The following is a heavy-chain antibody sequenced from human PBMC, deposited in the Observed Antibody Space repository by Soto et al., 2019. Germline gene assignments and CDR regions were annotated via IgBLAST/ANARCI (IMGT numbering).Heavy chain of an antibody. J-gene: IGHJ4*02. CDR1: GFTFSSYA. V-gene: IGHV3-30-3*01. CDR3: ARVGKAAAGTVDY. CDR2: ISYDGSNK. Sequence: QVQLVESGGGVVQPGRSLRLSCAASGFTFSSYAMHWVRQSPGKGLEWVAVISYDGSNKYYADSVKGRFTISRDNSKNTLYLQMNSRRADDTAVYYCARVGKAAAGTVDYWGQGTLVTVSS. D-gene: IGHD6-13*01.